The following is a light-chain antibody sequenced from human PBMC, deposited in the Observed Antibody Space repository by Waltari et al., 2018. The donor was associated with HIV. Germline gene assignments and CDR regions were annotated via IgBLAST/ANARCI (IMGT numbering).Light chain of an antibody. J-gene: IGKJ4*01. V-gene: IGKV3-11*01. Sequence: EIVLTQSPATLSFSPGVRATLSCRASQSVSSYLAWYQQRPGQAPSLLIFDAANRATGIPARFSGSGSGTDFTLTISSLEPEDFAVYYCQQRSNWPFTFGGGTKVEIK. CDR3: QQRSNWPFT. CDR2: DAA. CDR1: QSVSSY.